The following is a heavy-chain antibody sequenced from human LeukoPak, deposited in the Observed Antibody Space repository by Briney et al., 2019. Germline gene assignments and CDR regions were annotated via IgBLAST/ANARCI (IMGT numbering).Heavy chain of an antibody. CDR3: AKLGGQEIYNYYVGV. CDR1: GFNFNRYA. D-gene: IGHD3-16*01. J-gene: IGHJ6*03. V-gene: IGHV3-23*01. Sequence: GGSLRLSCAASGFNFNRYAVSWVRQAPGKGLDWVSGIIDNGDTTYHANSVKGRFTISRDNSKNTLYLQMHSLRAEDTAVYYCAKLGGQEIYNYYVGVWGKGTTVAVSS. CDR2: IIDNGDTT.